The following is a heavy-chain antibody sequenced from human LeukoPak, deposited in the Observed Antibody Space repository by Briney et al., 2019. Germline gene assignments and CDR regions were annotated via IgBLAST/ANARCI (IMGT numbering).Heavy chain of an antibody. V-gene: IGHV1-69*13. J-gene: IGHJ4*02. CDR1: GGTFSSYA. CDR2: IIPIFGTA. Sequence: SVKVSCKASGGTFSSYAISWVRQAPGQGLEWMGGIIPIFGTANYAQKFQGRVTITVDESTSTAYMELSSLRSEDTAVYYCARGQVPVSSIAARATVCFDYWGQGTLVTVSS. CDR3: ARGQVPVSSIAARATVCFDY. D-gene: IGHD6-6*01.